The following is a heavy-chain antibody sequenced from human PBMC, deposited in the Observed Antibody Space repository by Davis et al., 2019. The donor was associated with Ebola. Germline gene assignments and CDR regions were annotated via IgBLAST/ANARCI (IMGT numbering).Heavy chain of an antibody. D-gene: IGHD1-20*01. Sequence: GESLKISCAASGFTFCSYVMHWVRQAPGKGLEWVAVISYDGSNKYYADSVKGRFTISRDNSKNTLYLQMNSLRAEDTAVYYCARDLTGTNGYYYGMDVWGQGTTVTVSS. CDR2: ISYDGSNK. J-gene: IGHJ6*02. CDR3: ARDLTGTNGYYYGMDV. CDR1: GFTFCSYV. V-gene: IGHV3-30*03.